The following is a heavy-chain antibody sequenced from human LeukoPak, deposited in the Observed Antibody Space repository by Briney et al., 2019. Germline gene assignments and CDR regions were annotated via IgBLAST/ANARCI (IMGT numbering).Heavy chain of an antibody. D-gene: IGHD2-2*01. V-gene: IGHV4-34*01. CDR3: ARGSTYCSSTSCYPAYYYYYYMDV. J-gene: IGHJ6*03. CDR2: INHSGST. Sequence: SETLSLTRAVYGGSFSGYYWSWIRQPPGKGLEWIGEINHSGSTNYNPSLKSRVTISVDTSKNQFSLKLSSVTAADTAVYYCARGSTYCSSTSCYPAYYYYYYMDVWGKGTTVTVSS. CDR1: GGSFSGYY.